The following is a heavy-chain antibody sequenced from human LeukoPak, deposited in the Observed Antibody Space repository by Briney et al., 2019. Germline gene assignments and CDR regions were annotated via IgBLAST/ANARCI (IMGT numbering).Heavy chain of an antibody. Sequence: PSETLSLTCTVSGGSISSGGYYWSWIRQYPGKGLEWIGYIYYSGSTSYNPSLKSRGTISVDTSKNQFSLKLSSVTAADTAVYYCAREWFGDLFRAFDIWGQGTMVTVSS. D-gene: IGHD3-10*01. CDR2: IYYSGST. CDR1: GGSISSGGYY. J-gene: IGHJ3*02. CDR3: AREWFGDLFRAFDI. V-gene: IGHV4-31*03.